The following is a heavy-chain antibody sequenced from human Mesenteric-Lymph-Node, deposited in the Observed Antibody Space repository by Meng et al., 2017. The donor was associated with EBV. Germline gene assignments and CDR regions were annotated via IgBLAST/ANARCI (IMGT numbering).Heavy chain of an antibody. CDR2: INPNSGGT. D-gene: IGHD1-26*01. Sequence: VQLVQSGTDVKKPEASVKVSCNASGYTFTGYYIHWVRQAPGQGLEWMGRINPNSGGTNYALNFQGRVTMTSDTSISTAYMELSWLRSDDTAFYYCVREMVGVPNWFAPWGQGTLVTVSS. V-gene: IGHV1-2*06. J-gene: IGHJ5*02. CDR3: VREMVGVPNWFAP. CDR1: GYTFTGYY.